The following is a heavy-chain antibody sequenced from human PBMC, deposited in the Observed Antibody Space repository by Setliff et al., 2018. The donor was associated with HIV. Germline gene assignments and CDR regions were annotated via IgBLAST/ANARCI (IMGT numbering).Heavy chain of an antibody. CDR2: IYYSGST. Sequence: PSETLSLTCTVSGGSISSSSYYWGWIRQPPGKGLEWIGSIYYSGSTYYNPSLKSRVTISVDTSKNQFSLKLSSVTAADTAVYYCASGYYDSSGYYSPLFDYWGQGTLVTV. D-gene: IGHD3-22*01. CDR1: GGSISSSSYY. CDR3: ASGYYDSSGYYSPLFDY. J-gene: IGHJ4*02. V-gene: IGHV4-39*01.